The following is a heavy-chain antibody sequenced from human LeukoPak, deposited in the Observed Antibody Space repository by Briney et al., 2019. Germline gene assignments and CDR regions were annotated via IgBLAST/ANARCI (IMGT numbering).Heavy chain of an antibody. CDR3: GTVAAGYYFDN. J-gene: IGHJ4*02. D-gene: IGHD3-9*01. V-gene: IGHV3-7*05. CDR2: IKEDGSEK. CDR1: GSTFSAYW. Sequence: PGGSLRLSCAASGSTFSAYWMSWVRQAPGKGLEWVANIKEDGSEKSYVESVKGRFTISRGNTKKSLYLQMNSLRAEDTALYYCGTVAAGYYFDNWGQGTLVTVSS.